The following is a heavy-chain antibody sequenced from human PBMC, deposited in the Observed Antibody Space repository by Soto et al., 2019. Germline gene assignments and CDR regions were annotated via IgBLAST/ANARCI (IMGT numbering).Heavy chain of an antibody. D-gene: IGHD5-18*01. Sequence: SETLSLTCAVSSGSISSSNWWSWVRQPPGKGLEWIGEIYHSGSTNYNPSLKSRVTISVDKSKNQFSLRLSSVTAADTAVYYCARRGYSYGYFDYWGQGTLVTVSS. CDR3: ARRGYSYGYFDY. V-gene: IGHV4-4*02. CDR1: SGSISSSNW. CDR2: IYHSGST. J-gene: IGHJ4*02.